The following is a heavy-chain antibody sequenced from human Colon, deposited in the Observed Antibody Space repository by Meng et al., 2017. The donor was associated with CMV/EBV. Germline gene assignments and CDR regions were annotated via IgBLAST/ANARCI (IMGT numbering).Heavy chain of an antibody. V-gene: IGHV1-8*03. J-gene: IGHJ3*02. CDR2: MNPNSGNT. CDR1: GYTFTSYD. Sequence: ASVKVSCKASGYTFTSYDINWVRQATGQGLEWMGWMNPNSGNTGYAQKFQGRVTITRNTSISTAYMELSRLRSDDTAVYYCARDGGRITIFGVARPIAFDIWGQGTMVTVSS. CDR3: ARDGGRITIFGVARPIAFDI. D-gene: IGHD3-3*01.